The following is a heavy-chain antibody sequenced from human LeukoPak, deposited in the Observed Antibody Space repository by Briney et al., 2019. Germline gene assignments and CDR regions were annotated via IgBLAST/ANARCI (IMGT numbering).Heavy chain of an antibody. D-gene: IGHD4-17*01. CDR2: IRGSGVNT. J-gene: IGHJ3*02. Sequence: GGSLRLSCTASGFSFSAYAMRWVRQAPGKGPEWVSAIRGSGVNTYYADSVKGRFTISRDNSKYTLFLQMNSLGAEDTAVYYCARDPNGDYIGAFDMWAQGQWSPSRQ. V-gene: IGHV3-23*01. CDR3: ARDPNGDYIGAFDM. CDR1: GFSFSAYA.